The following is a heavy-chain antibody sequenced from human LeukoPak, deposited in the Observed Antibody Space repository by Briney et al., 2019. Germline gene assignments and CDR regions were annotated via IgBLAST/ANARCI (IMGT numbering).Heavy chain of an antibody. CDR3: ARVGDSSGWFFDY. J-gene: IGHJ4*02. Sequence: ASVKVSCKASGYTFTNYYMHWLRQAPGQALEWMGIINPGDGGATYAQNFQGRVTMTRDTSTSTVYMELSSLRSVDTAVYYCARVGDSSGWFFDYWGQGTLVTVSS. CDR1: GYTFTNYY. CDR2: INPGDGGA. V-gene: IGHV1-46*01. D-gene: IGHD6-19*01.